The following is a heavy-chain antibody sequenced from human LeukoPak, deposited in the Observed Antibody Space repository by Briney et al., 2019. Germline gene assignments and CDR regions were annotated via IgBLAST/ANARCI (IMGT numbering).Heavy chain of an antibody. CDR2: INHSGST. J-gene: IGHJ5*02. V-gene: IGHV4-34*01. CDR3: ASGTPVAATSHWFDP. Sequence: SETLSLTCAVYGGSFSGYYWSWIRQPPGKGLEWIGEINHSGSTNYNPSLKSRVTISVDTSKNQFSLKLSSVTAADTAVYYCASGTPVAATSHWFDPWGQGTLVTVSS. CDR1: GGSFSGYY. D-gene: IGHD2-15*01.